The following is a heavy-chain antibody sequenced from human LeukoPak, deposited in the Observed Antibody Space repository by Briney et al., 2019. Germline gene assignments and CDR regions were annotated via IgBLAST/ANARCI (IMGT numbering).Heavy chain of an antibody. CDR3: ASEGGTVSDDAFDI. V-gene: IGHV3-30*03. CDR2: ISYDGSNK. Sequence: GGSLRLSCAVSGFTFSSYGMHWVRQAPGKGLEWVAVISYDGSNKYYADSVKGRFTISRDNSRNTLYLQMNSLRAEDTAVYYCASEGGTVSDDAFDIWGQGTMVTVSS. D-gene: IGHD1-14*01. J-gene: IGHJ3*02. CDR1: GFTFSSYG.